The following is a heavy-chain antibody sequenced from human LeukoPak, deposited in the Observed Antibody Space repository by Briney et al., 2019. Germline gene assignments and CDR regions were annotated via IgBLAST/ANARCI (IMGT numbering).Heavy chain of an antibody. CDR2: IRYDGSNK. V-gene: IGHV3-30*02. J-gene: IGHJ2*01. CDR1: GFTFSSYG. CDR3: ARDVRLEKAEGVVTDYWYFDL. D-gene: IGHD3-3*01. Sequence: ESGGSLRLSCAASGFTFSSYGMHWVRQAPGKGLEWVAFIRYDGSNKYYADSVKGRFTISRDNAKNSLYLQMNSLRAEDTAVYYCARDVRLEKAEGVVTDYWYFDLWGRGTLVTVSS.